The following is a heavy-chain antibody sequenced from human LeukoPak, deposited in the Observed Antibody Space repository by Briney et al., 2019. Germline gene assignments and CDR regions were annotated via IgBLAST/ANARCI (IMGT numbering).Heavy chain of an antibody. D-gene: IGHD3-22*01. CDR1: GGSISSGDYY. CDR3: ARDKGGYYYDSSGQDAFDI. V-gene: IGHV4-61*08. Sequence: PSQTLSLTCTVSGGSISSGDYYWSWIRQPPGKGLEWIGYIYYSGSTNYNPSLKSRVTISVDTSKNQFSLKLSSVTAADTAVYYCARDKGGYYYDSSGQDAFDIWGQGTMVTVSS. CDR2: IYYSGST. J-gene: IGHJ3*02.